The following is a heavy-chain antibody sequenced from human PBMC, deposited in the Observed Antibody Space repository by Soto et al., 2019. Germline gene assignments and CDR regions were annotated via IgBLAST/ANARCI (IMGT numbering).Heavy chain of an antibody. V-gene: IGHV3-23*01. CDR3: AKTQYRQAPIAVYFDY. CDR2: ISGSGGST. CDR1: GFTFSSYA. Sequence: GSLRLSCAAPGFTFSSYAMSWVRQAPVKGLEWVSAISGSGGSTYYADSVKGRFTISRDNSKNTLYLQMNSLKAEDTAVYYCAKTQYRQAPIAVYFDYWGQGTLVTLSS. J-gene: IGHJ4*02. D-gene: IGHD1-1*01.